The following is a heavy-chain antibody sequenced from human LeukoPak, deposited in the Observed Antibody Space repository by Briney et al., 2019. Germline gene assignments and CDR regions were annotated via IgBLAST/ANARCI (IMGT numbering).Heavy chain of an antibody. CDR3: AKFIDSSWEYDAFDI. Sequence: GGSLRLSCAASGFTVSSNCMSWVRQAPGKGLEWVSVIYSGGSTYYADSVKGRFTISRDNSKNTLYLQMNSLRAEDTAVYYCAKFIDSSWEYDAFDIWGQGTMVTVSS. CDR1: GFTVSSNC. CDR2: IYSGGST. V-gene: IGHV3-53*01. D-gene: IGHD6-13*01. J-gene: IGHJ3*02.